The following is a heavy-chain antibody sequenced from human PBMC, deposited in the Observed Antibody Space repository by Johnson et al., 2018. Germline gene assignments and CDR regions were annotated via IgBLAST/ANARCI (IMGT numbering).Heavy chain of an antibody. CDR3: ARPRTLGSSWNNWFDP. Sequence: VQLVQSGGGLVKPGGSLRLSCAASGFTFSSYSMNWVRQAPGKGLEWVSSISSSSSYIYYADSVKGRFTISRGNAKNSLYLQMNSLRAWDTAGYYCARPRTLGSSWNNWFDPWGQGTLVTVSS. CDR2: ISSSSSYI. V-gene: IGHV3-21*01. J-gene: IGHJ5*02. CDR1: GFTFSSYS. D-gene: IGHD6-13*01.